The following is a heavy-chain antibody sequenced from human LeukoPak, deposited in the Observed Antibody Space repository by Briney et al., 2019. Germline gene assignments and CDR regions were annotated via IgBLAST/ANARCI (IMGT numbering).Heavy chain of an antibody. CDR3: AKSPSGSSSWYQVDY. Sequence: GGSLRLSCAASGFTFSSYAMTWVRQAPGKGLQWVSAVSGSGAHTYYADSVKGRFAISRDNSKNTLYLQMNSLRAEDTAVYYCAKSPSGSSSWYQVDYWGQGTLVTVSS. CDR2: VSGSGAHT. D-gene: IGHD6-13*01. J-gene: IGHJ4*02. CDR1: GFTFSSYA. V-gene: IGHV3-23*01.